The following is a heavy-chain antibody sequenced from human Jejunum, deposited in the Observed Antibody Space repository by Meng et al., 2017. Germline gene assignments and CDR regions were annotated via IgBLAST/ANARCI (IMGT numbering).Heavy chain of an antibody. CDR1: GFTFSWYW. V-gene: IGHV3-74*01. Sequence: GESLKISCAASGFTFSWYWMHWVRQAPGKGLVWVSRINSDGSDTYYADSVKGRFTISRDNAKNTVYLQMNSLRVDDTAVYYCVRDWYSEIYPPSGADYFQHWGQGTLVTVSS. CDR2: INSDGSDT. CDR3: VRDWYSEIYPPSGADYFQH. J-gene: IGHJ1*01. D-gene: IGHD1-26*01.